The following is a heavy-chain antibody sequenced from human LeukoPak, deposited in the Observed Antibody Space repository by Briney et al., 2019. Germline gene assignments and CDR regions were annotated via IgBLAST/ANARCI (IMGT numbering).Heavy chain of an antibody. J-gene: IGHJ4*02. CDR2: IYYSGST. CDR1: GGSISGYY. CDR3: ARRTGDSSGYYPFDY. V-gene: IGHV4-59*12. D-gene: IGHD3-22*01. Sequence: SETLSLTCTVSGGSISGYYWSWIRQPPGKGLEWIGYIYYSGSTNYNPSLKSRVTISVDKSKNQFSLKLSSVTAADTAVYYCARRTGDSSGYYPFDYWGQGTLVTVSS.